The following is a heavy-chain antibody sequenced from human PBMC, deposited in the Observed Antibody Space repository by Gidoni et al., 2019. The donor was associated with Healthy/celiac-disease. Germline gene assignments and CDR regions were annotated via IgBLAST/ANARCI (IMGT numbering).Heavy chain of an antibody. D-gene: IGHD6-13*01. CDR3: ARVRGIAAAGTPNWFDP. J-gene: IGHJ5*02. CDR2: INPNSGGT. V-gene: IGHV1-2*02. Sequence: VQLVQSGAEVKKPGASVKVSCKASGYPFTGYYIHWVRQAPGQGLEWMGWINPNSGGTNYAQKFQGRVTMTRDTSISTAYMELSRLRSDDTAVYYCARVRGIAAAGTPNWFDPWGQGTLVTVSS. CDR1: GYPFTGYY.